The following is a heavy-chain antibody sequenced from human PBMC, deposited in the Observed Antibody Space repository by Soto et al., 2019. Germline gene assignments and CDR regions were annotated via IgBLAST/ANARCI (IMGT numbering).Heavy chain of an antibody. D-gene: IGHD5-18*01. V-gene: IGHV4-61*01. CDR3: ARATTLYSYGFFGSYYFDY. CDR2: IYYSGST. J-gene: IGHJ4*02. Sequence: PSETLSLTCTVSGGSVSSGSYYWSWIRHPPGKGLEWIGYIYYSGSTNYNPSLKSRVTISVDTSKNQFSLKLSSVTAADTAVYYCARATTLYSYGFFGSYYFDYWGQGTLVTVSS. CDR1: GGSVSSGSYY.